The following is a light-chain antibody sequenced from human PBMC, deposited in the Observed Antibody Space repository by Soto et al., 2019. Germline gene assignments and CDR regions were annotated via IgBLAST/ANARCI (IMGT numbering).Light chain of an antibody. CDR2: DAT. J-gene: IGKJ1*01. CDR3: QQFDKSST. CDR1: HNIERW. V-gene: IGKV1-5*01. Sequence: QMTQSPSTLSASVGDRVTITCRASHNIERWMAWYQQKPGRAPSLLIFDATTLHSGVPSRFSGGGSGTEFTLTINGLQPDDFATYYCQQFDKSSTFGQGTKV.